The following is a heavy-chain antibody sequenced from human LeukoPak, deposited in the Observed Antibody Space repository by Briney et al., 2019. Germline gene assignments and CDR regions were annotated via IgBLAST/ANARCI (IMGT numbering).Heavy chain of an antibody. CDR3: ARRYCDSTSCYYFDP. V-gene: IGHV5-51*01. CDR2: THPGDSNT. Sequence: GESLKISCKASGYSFTNYWIGWVRQMPGKGLEWMGITHPGDSNTKYSPSFQGQVTISADKSITTAYLQWSSLKASDTAMYYCARRYCDSTSCYYFDPWGQGTLVTVSS. J-gene: IGHJ5*02. D-gene: IGHD2-2*01. CDR1: GYSFTNYW.